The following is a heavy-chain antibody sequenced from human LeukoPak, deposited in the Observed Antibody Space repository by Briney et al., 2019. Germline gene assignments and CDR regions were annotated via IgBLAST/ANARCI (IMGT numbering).Heavy chain of an antibody. V-gene: IGHV3-30*18. CDR3: AKDTMGGWWELLYIDY. CDR1: GFTFSSYG. CDR2: ISYDGSNK. D-gene: IGHD1-26*01. Sequence: GGSLRLSCAASGFTFSSYGMHWVRQAPGKGLEWVAVISYDGSNKYYADSVKGRFTISRDNSKNTLYLQMNSLRAEDTAAYYCAKDTMGGWWELLYIDYWGQGTLVTVSS. J-gene: IGHJ4*02.